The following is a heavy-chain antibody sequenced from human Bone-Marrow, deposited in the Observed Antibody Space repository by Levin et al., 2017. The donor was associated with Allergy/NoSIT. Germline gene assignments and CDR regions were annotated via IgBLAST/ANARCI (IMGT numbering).Heavy chain of an antibody. CDR3: VRGPATSAPWVTHQPDY. CDR2: ISPDGGTT. J-gene: IGHJ4*02. D-gene: IGHD6-25*01. V-gene: IGHV3-74*01. CDR1: GFTFSSYW. Sequence: GGSLRLSCVASGFTFSSYWMHWVRQVPGRGLVWVSRISPDGGTTTYADSVKGRFIISRDNLQSTLYLEVKSLRVEDTAVYFCVRGPATSAPWVTHQPDYWGQGTLVTVSS.